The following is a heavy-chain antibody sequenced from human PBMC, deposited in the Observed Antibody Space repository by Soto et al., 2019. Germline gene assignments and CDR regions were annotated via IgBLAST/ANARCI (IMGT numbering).Heavy chain of an antibody. CDR3: ARGRKVRGVNLDY. Sequence: PSETLSLTCAVYGGSFSGYYWSWIRQPPGKGLEWIGEINHSGSTNYNPSLKSRVTISVDTSKNQFSLKLSSVTAADTAVYYCARGRKVRGVNLDYWGQGTLVTVSS. V-gene: IGHV4-34*01. CDR2: INHSGST. D-gene: IGHD3-10*01. CDR1: GGSFSGYY. J-gene: IGHJ4*02.